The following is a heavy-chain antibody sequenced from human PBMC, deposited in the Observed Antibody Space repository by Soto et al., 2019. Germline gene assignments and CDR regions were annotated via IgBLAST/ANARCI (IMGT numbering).Heavy chain of an antibody. V-gene: IGHV3-23*01. CDR2: ISGSGGST. Sequence: PGGSLRLSCAASGFTFSSYAMSWVRQAPGKGLEWVSAISGSGGSTYYADSVKGRFTISRDNSKNTLYLQMNSLRAEDTAVYYCAKDYDILTGYLNYFDYWGQGTLVTVSS. CDR1: GFTFSSYA. CDR3: AKDYDILTGYLNYFDY. J-gene: IGHJ4*02. D-gene: IGHD3-9*01.